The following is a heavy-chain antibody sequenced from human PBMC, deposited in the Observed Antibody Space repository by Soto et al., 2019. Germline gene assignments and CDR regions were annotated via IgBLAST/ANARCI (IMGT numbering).Heavy chain of an antibody. D-gene: IGHD3-3*02. CDR3: VKDAPQPFSD. CDR2: ISGTAHAS. Sequence: EVQLLESGGGLVQPGGSLRISCAASGFDFSNYGMSWVRQAPGKGLEWVSAISGTAHASYYAASVKGRFTISRDNSKNTLYLHMNSLRVXDTXVYXCVKDAPQPFSDWGQGTLVTVSS. J-gene: IGHJ4*02. CDR1: GFDFSNYG. V-gene: IGHV3-23*01.